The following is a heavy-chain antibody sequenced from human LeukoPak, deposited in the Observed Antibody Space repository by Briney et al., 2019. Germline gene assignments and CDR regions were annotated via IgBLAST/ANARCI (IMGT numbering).Heavy chain of an antibody. J-gene: IGHJ4*02. V-gene: IGHV3-23*01. CDR1: GFTFSSYA. CDR3: AKPIYSGSYYWDY. CDR2: ISGSGGST. D-gene: IGHD1-26*01. Sequence: GGSLRLSCAASGFTFSSYAMSWVRQAPGKGLEWVSAISGSGGSTYYAGSVKGRFTISRDNSKNTLYLQMNSLRAEDTAVYYCAKPIYSGSYYWDYWGQGTLVTVSS.